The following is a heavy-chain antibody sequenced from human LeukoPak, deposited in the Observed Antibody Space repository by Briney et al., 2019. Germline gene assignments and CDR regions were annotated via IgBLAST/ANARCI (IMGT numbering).Heavy chain of an antibody. Sequence: GGSLRLSCAASGFTFSSYSMNWVRQAPGKGLEWVSSISSSSSYIYYADSVEGRFTISRDNAKNSLYLQMNSLRAEGTAVYYCARDSGDYLIDYWGQGTLVTVSS. D-gene: IGHD4-17*01. J-gene: IGHJ4*02. CDR2: ISSSSSYI. CDR3: ARDSGDYLIDY. CDR1: GFTFSSYS. V-gene: IGHV3-21*01.